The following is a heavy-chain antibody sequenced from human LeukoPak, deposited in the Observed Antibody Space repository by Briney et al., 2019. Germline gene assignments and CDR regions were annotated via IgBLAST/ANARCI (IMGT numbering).Heavy chain of an antibody. J-gene: IGHJ4*02. CDR3: ARGRPDYYDSSWFDY. CDR1: GGSISSSSYY. V-gene: IGHV4-39*07. Sequence: PSETLSLTCTVSGGSISSSSYYWSWIRQPPGKGLEWIGEINHSGSTNYNPSLKSRVTISVDTSKNQFSLKLSSVTAADTAVYYCARGRPDYYDSSWFDYWGQGTLVTVSS. D-gene: IGHD3-22*01. CDR2: INHSGST.